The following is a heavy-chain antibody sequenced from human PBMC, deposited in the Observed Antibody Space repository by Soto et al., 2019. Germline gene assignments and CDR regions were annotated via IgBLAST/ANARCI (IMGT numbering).Heavy chain of an antibody. CDR1: GGSISSYY. V-gene: IGHV4-59*01. Sequence: TLSLTCTVSGGSISSYYWSWIRQPPGKGLEWIGYIYYSGSTNYNPSLKSRVTISVDTSKNQFSLKLSSVTAADTAVYYCARGDAVLLWFGESAAHAFDIWGQGTMVTVSS. CDR3: ARGDAVLLWFGESAAHAFDI. J-gene: IGHJ3*02. CDR2: IYYSGST. D-gene: IGHD3-10*01.